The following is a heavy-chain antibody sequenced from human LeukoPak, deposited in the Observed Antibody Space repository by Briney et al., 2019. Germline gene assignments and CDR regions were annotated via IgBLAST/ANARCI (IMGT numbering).Heavy chain of an antibody. Sequence: PGGSLRLSCAASGFTFSDYYVSWIRQAPGKGLEWVSYISSSGSTICYADSVKGRFIISRDNAKNSLYLQMNSLRAEDTAVYFCARDRVNYYYGSGSTSLFDYWGQGTLVTVSS. D-gene: IGHD3-10*01. CDR3: ARDRVNYYYGSGSTSLFDY. V-gene: IGHV3-11*01. CDR2: ISSSGSTI. J-gene: IGHJ4*02. CDR1: GFTFSDYY.